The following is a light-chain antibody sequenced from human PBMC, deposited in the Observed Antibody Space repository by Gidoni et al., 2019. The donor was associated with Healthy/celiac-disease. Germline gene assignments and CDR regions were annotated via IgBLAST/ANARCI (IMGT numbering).Light chain of an antibody. CDR1: QVISSY. V-gene: IGKV1-39*01. J-gene: IGKJ4*01. Sequence: DLQMTHSPSSLSASVGARVTIPCRASQVISSYLKWYQQQPGNAPQLLIYAASRLHSRVPSRFSGSASGTDFPLTISSLQPEDFATYCRQRSYSTPRTFGGGTKVEIK. CDR2: AAS. CDR3: QRSYSTPRT.